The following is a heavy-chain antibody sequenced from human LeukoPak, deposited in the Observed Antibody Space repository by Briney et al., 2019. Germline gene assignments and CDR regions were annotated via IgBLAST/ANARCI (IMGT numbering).Heavy chain of an antibody. CDR2: IYYSGST. CDR3: ARDRVGQQLVGRNYYYYYMDV. CDR1: GGYINSYS. V-gene: IGHV4-59*01. Sequence: SETLSLTCTVSGGYINSYSWSWIRQPPGKGLEWIGYIYYSGSTNYNPSLKSRVTISVDTSKNQFSLKLRSVTAADTAVYYCARDRVGQQLVGRNYYYYYMDVWGKGTTVTISS. D-gene: IGHD6-13*01. J-gene: IGHJ6*03.